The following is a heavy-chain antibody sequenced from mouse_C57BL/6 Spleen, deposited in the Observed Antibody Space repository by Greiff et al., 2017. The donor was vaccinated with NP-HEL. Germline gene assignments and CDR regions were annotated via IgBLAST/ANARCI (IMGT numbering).Heavy chain of an antibody. CDR1: GFTFSDYG. V-gene: IGHV5-17*01. CDR3: ARTLYSNYGLDY. Sequence: EVKLVESGGGLVKPGGSLKLSCAASGFTFSDYGMHWVRQAPEKGLEWVAYISSGSSTIYYADTVKGRFTISRDNAKNTLFLQMTSLRSEDTAMYYCARTLYSNYGLDYWGQGTTLTVSS. CDR2: ISSGSSTI. J-gene: IGHJ2*01. D-gene: IGHD2-5*01.